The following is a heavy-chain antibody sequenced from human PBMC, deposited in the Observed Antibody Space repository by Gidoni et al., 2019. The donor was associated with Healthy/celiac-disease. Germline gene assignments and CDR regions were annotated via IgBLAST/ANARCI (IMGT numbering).Heavy chain of an antibody. J-gene: IGHJ5*02. D-gene: IGHD3-10*01. V-gene: IGHV4-34*01. CDR2: INHSGST. Sequence: QVQLQQWGAGLLKPSETLSLTCAVYGGSFSGYYWSWIRQPPGKGLGWIGEINHSGSTNYHPSLKSRVTISVDTSKNQFSLKLSAVTAADTAVYYCARPLYYYGSGTPFDPWGQGTLVTVSS. CDR3: ARPLYYYGSGTPFDP. CDR1: GGSFSGYY.